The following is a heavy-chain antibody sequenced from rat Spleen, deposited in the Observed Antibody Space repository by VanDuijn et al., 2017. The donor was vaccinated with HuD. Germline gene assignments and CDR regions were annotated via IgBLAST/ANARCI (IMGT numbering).Heavy chain of an antibody. V-gene: IGHV3-3*01. D-gene: IGHD1-2*01. CDR3: ASLYSSYSLYYFDY. CDR1: AYSILSSYR. CDR2: INSAGTT. J-gene: IGHJ2*01. Sequence: VQLQESGPGLVKASQSFSLTCSVTAYSILSSYRWNWIRKFPGNKLEWMGYINSAGTTNYNPSLKSRISITRDTSKNQFFLQVNSVTTEDTATYYCASLYSSYSLYYFDYWGQGVMVTVSS.